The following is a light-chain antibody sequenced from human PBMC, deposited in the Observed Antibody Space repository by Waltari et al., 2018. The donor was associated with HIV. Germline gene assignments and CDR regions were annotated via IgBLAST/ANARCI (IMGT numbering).Light chain of an antibody. CDR1: QNINTS. V-gene: IGKV1-39*01. CDR2: AAS. Sequence: IQMTQSPSFLSASVGDRVTLSCRSSQNINTSLSWYQQTLGKAPKVLIFAASNLQTGVPSRFSGSGSGTVVALTISDLQREDFATYYCQQSYTTPRTFGQGTKVEIK. J-gene: IGKJ1*01. CDR3: QQSYTTPRT.